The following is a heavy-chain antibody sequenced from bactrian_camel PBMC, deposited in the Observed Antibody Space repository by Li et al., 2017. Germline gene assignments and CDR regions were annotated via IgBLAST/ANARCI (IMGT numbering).Heavy chain of an antibody. D-gene: IGHD6*01. CDR2: IYSADGTA. CDR1: RSYTC. CDR3: AADRRWRCAGWSPTVSMNT. J-gene: IGHJ4*01. V-gene: IGHV3-2*01. Sequence: VQLVESGGGSVQAGGSLTLSCAYSRSYTCLGWLRQAPGREREAVASIYSADGTADYADSVKGRFTISQDNAKNTIYLQMNSLKPEDAAVYYCAADRRWRCAGWSPTVSMNTWARGPRSPSP.